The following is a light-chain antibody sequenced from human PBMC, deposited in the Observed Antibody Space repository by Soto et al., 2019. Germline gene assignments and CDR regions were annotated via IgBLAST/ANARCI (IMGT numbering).Light chain of an antibody. Sequence: QSALTQPASVSGSPGQSITISCTRTSNDVGGYNYVSWYQQHPGKAPKLMIYEVSNRPSRVSNRFSGSKSGNTASLTISGLQAEDEADYYCSSYTRSSTSYVFGTGTKVTVL. J-gene: IGLJ1*01. V-gene: IGLV2-14*01. CDR1: SNDVGGYNY. CDR2: EVS. CDR3: SSYTRSSTSYV.